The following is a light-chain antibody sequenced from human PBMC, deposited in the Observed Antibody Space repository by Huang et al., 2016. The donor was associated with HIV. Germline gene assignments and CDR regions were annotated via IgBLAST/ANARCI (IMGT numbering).Light chain of an antibody. V-gene: IGKV3-15*01. CDR3: QEYKTWT. CDR1: QSVGSN. J-gene: IGKJ1*01. Sequence: IVMTQSPATLSASPGEGATLSCSASQSVGSNVAWYQQRPGLTPRLLISGASSRATGIPARFSGRGSGTEFTLTITSLQSEDFAVYFCQEYKTWTFGQGTKVEIK. CDR2: GAS.